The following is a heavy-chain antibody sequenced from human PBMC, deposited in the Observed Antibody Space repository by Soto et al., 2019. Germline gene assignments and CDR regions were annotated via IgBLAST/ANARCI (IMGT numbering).Heavy chain of an antibody. J-gene: IGHJ4*02. CDR2: IYYSGST. CDR1: GGSISSGGYY. CDR3: ARVPKGPIAAAGPFDY. V-gene: IGHV4-31*03. D-gene: IGHD6-13*01. Sequence: SETLSLTCTVSGGSISSGGYYWSWIRQHPGKGLEWIGYIYYSGSTYYNPSLKSRVTISVDTSKNQFSLKLSSVTAADTAVYYCARVPKGPIAAAGPFDYWGQGTLVTVSS.